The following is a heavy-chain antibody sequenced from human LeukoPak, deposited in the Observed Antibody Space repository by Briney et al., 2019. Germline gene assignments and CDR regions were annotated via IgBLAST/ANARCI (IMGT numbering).Heavy chain of an antibody. V-gene: IGHV4-59*06. CDR1: GGSISSYY. Sequence: SETLSLTCTVSGGSISSYYWSWIRQHPGKGLEWIGYIYYSGSTYYNPSLKSRVTISVDTSKNQFSLKLSSVAAADTAVYYCARSSTTVPYFDYWGQGTLVTVSS. CDR2: IYYSGST. CDR3: ARSSTTVPYFDY. D-gene: IGHD4-17*01. J-gene: IGHJ4*02.